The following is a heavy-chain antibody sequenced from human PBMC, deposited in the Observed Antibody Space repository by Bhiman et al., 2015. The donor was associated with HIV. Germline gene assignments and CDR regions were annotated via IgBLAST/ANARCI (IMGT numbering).Heavy chain of an antibody. V-gene: IGHV3-9*01. CDR1: GFTFDEYA. D-gene: IGHD3-10*01. CDR2: ITWNSGKI. Sequence: EVQLVESGGGLVQPGRSLRLSCAASGFTFDEYAMHWVRQGPGKGLEWVSGITWNSGKIDYADSVRGRFTISRDNARNSLYLQMNSLKPEDTALYYCARGGGLLLWFGESRDYWDQGTLVTVSS. J-gene: IGHJ4*02. CDR3: ARGGGLLLWFGESRDY.